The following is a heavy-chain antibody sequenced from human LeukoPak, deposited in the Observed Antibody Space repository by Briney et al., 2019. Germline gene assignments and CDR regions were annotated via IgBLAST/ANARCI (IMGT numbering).Heavy chain of an antibody. V-gene: IGHV4-59*01. D-gene: IGHD4-17*01. CDR3: ARDWGNDYGDFYYYYYYMDV. CDR2: IYYSGSA. J-gene: IGHJ6*03. CDR1: GGSINSYY. Sequence: SETLSLTCTVSGGSINSYYWTWIRQPPGKGLEWIGYIYYSGSASYNPSLKSRVTISVDTSKNQFSLKLSSVTAADTAVYYCARDWGNDYGDFYYYYYYMDVWGKGTTVTVSS.